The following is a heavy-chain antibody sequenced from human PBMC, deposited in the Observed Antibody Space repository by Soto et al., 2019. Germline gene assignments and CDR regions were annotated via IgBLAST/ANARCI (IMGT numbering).Heavy chain of an antibody. CDR1: GGSFSGYY. D-gene: IGHD5-18*01. V-gene: IGHV4-34*01. Sequence: SETLSLTCAVYGGSFSGYYWSWIRQPPGKGLEWIGEINHSGSTNYNPSLKSRVTISVDTSKNQFSLKLSSVTAADTAVYYCARGGDTAMVNYFDYWGQGXLVTVCS. CDR3: ARGGDTAMVNYFDY. CDR2: INHSGST. J-gene: IGHJ4*02.